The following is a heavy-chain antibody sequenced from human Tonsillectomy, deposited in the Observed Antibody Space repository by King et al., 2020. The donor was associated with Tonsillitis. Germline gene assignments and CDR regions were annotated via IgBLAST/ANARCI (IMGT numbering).Heavy chain of an antibody. J-gene: IGHJ4*02. CDR1: GGSITSGNYF. D-gene: IGHD1-1*01. CDR2: IYYSGST. V-gene: IGHV4-39*01. CDR3: ASNKYNAPFDY. Sequence: QLQESGPGLVKPSETLSLTCTVSGGSITSGNYFWGWIRQPPGKGLEWIGSIYYSGSTYYNPSPKSRVTISVDTSKNQFSLKLSSVTAADTAVYYCASNKYNAPFDYWGQGTLVTVSS.